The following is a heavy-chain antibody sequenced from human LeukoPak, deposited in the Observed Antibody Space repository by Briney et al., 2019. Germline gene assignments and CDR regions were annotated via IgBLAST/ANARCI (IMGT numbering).Heavy chain of an antibody. CDR1: GFTFDNYA. D-gene: IGHD6-13*01. CDR3: AKEHSSSWFSGRAFDY. CDR2: ISGSGGST. V-gene: IGHV3-23*01. Sequence: PGGSLRLSCAASGFTFDNYAMSWVRQAPGKGLEWVSAISGSGGSTYYADSVKGRFTISRDNSKNTLYLQVNSLRAEDTAVYYCAKEHSSSWFSGRAFDYWGQGTLVTVSS. J-gene: IGHJ4*02.